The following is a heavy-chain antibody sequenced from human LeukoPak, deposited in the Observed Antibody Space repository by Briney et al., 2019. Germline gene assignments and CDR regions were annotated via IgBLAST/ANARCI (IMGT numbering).Heavy chain of an antibody. J-gene: IGHJ4*02. CDR3: ARVLVANDY. CDR1: GYTFTGYY. V-gene: IGHV1-2*02. D-gene: IGHD3-3*02. CDR2: INPNSGGT. Sequence: ASVKVSCKASGYTFTGYYMHWVRQAPGQRLEWMGWINPNSGGTNYAQKFQGRVTMTRDTSISTAYMELAGLRFDDTAVYYCARVLVANDYWGQGTLVTVSS.